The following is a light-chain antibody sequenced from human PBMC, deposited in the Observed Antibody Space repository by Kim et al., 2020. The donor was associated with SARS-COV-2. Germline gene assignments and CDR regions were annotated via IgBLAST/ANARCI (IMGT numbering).Light chain of an antibody. CDR2: EVS. CDR3: CSYAGSSTFVV. J-gene: IGLJ2*01. Sequence: ITSSCTGTSSDVGSYNLVSVYQQHPGKAPKLMIYEVSKRPSGVSNRVSGSKSGNTDSLTISGLQAEDEADYYCCSYAGSSTFVVFGGGTQLTVL. V-gene: IGLV2-23*02. CDR1: SSDVGSYNL.